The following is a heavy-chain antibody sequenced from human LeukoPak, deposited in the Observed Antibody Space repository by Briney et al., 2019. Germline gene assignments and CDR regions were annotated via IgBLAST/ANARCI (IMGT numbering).Heavy chain of an antibody. J-gene: IGHJ4*02. D-gene: IGHD1-7*01. CDR3: ARSLKWNLVGFDH. CDR1: GFTFSSYG. Sequence: GGSLRLSCAASGFTFSSYGMTWVRQAPGKGLEWVSVINDSGSSTFYADSVKGRFTISRDNSKNTLYLQMSGLRAGDTAVYYCARSLKWNLVGFDHWGQGTLVIVSS. V-gene: IGHV3-23*01. CDR2: INDSGSST.